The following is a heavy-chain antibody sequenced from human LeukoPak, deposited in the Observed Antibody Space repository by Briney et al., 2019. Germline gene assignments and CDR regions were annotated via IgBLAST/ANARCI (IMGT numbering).Heavy chain of an antibody. D-gene: IGHD2-2*01. V-gene: IGHV1-69*05. Sequence: SVKVSCKASGGTFSSYAISWVRQAPGQGLEWMGGITPIFGTANYAQKFQGRVTITTDESTSTAYMELSSLRSEDTAVYYCARVGDCSSTSCSPWGQGTLVTVSS. CDR3: ARVGDCSSTSCSP. J-gene: IGHJ5*02. CDR2: ITPIFGTA. CDR1: GGTFSSYA.